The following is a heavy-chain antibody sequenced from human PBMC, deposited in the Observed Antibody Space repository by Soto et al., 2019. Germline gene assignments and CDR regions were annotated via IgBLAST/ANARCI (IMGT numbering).Heavy chain of an antibody. J-gene: IGHJ3*02. D-gene: IGHD6-13*01. CDR3: VRGGYMHACDI. V-gene: IGHV3-74*01. CDR2: MNNDGSYT. Sequence: EVQLVESGGGLVQPGGSLRLSCAASGFTFSSYWMYWVRQAPGKGLEWVSHMNNDGSYTIYAESVKGRFTFSRDNAKNTLYLPMNSLRVEDTAVYYCVRGGYMHACDIWGQGTMVTVSS. CDR1: GFTFSSYW.